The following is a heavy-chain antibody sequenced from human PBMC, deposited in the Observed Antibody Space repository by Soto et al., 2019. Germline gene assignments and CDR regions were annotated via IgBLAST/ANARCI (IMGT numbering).Heavy chain of an antibody. CDR1: GLTFTDYW. Sequence: GGSLRLSCVTYGLTFTDYWMSWVRQAPGKGLEWVANIKQDESEKNYLDSVKDRFTISRDNANNSLYMQMNSLRAEDTAVDYCASDRSRGTDYLRGVTYYFEEWGQGAPVTVSS. CDR2: IKQDESEK. V-gene: IGHV3-7*03. D-gene: IGHD1-26*01. CDR3: ASDRSRGTDYLRGVTYYFEE. J-gene: IGHJ4*02.